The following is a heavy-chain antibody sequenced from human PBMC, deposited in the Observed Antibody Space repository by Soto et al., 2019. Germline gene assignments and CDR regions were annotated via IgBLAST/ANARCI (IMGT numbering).Heavy chain of an antibody. D-gene: IGHD3-10*01. CDR3: ARGAVGANYYYYYGMDV. V-gene: IGHV3-33*08. CDR1: GFTFNTYA. CDR2: IWYDGSNK. J-gene: IGHJ6*02. Sequence: PGGSLRLSCVASGFTFNTYAIHWVRQAPGKGLEWVAVIWYDGSNKYYADSVKGRFTISRDNSKNTLYLQMNSLRAEDTAVYYCARGAVGANYYYYYGMDVWGQGTTVTVSS.